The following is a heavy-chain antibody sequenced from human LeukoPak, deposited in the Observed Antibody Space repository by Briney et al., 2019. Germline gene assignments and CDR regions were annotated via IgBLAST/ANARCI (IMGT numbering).Heavy chain of an antibody. D-gene: IGHD1-1*01. CDR2: IYTSGSA. CDR3: AARRATDAAIDY. J-gene: IGHJ4*02. V-gene: IGHV4-4*09. CDR1: GVSVSDSY. Sequence: SETLSLTCSVSGVSVSDSYCVWIRQTPGKGLEWIGYIYTSGSANYNPSLKSRVTISGDTSKNQLSLKLDFVTAADTAVYYCAARRATDAAIDYWGQGTLVTVSS.